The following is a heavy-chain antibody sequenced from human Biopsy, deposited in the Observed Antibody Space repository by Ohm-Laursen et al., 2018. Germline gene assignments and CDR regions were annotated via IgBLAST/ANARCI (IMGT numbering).Heavy chain of an antibody. CDR1: GGSISSYY. Sequence: SETLSLTCTVSGGSISSYYWNWIRQPPGKGLEWIGGIYYSGSTNYNPSLKSRVTISVDTSKNQFSLRLNSVTAADTAVYYCARATNSTGWPYYYFYGMDVWGQGTTVTVSS. D-gene: IGHD2/OR15-2a*01. CDR3: ARATNSTGWPYYYFYGMDV. CDR2: IYYSGST. V-gene: IGHV4-59*01. J-gene: IGHJ6*02.